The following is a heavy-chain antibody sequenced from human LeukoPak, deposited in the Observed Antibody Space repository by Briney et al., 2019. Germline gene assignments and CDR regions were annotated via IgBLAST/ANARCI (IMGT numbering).Heavy chain of an antibody. CDR2: ISYDGSNK. D-gene: IGHD3-3*01. CDR3: AAGITIFVEFGY. J-gene: IGHJ4*02. V-gene: IGHV3-30*03. Sequence: GGSLRLSCAASGFTFSSYGMHWVRQAPGKGLEWVAVISYDGSNKYYADSVKGRFTISRDNSKNTLYLQMNSLRAEDTAVYYCAAGITIFVEFGYWGQGTLVTVSS. CDR1: GFTFSSYG.